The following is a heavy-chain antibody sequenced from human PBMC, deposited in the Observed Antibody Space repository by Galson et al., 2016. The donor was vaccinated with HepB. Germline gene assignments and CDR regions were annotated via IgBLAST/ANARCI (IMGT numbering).Heavy chain of an antibody. Sequence: ETLSLTCTVSGGSISTYYWSWVRQSPGKGLEWIANFLHSRITTYNPSLKSRVTISVDTSKNLFSLRLTSVTAADTAVYYCVREISAGSFDYWGQGALVTVST. CDR1: GGSISTYY. J-gene: IGHJ4*02. CDR2: FLHSRIT. V-gene: IGHV4-59*12. CDR3: VREISAGSFDY. D-gene: IGHD3-10*01.